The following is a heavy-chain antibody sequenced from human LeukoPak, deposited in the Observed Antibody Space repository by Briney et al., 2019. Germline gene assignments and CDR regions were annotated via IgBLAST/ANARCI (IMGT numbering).Heavy chain of an antibody. D-gene: IGHD2-2*01. CDR3: AREDQGNAFDI. V-gene: IGHV4-31*11. CDR1: GGSINTGAYS. J-gene: IGHJ3*02. Sequence: SQTLSLTCAVSGGSINTGAYSWSWIRQHREKGREWIGYINYSEDPLYNLSINRQVTISLDKSKHQFPLRLNTVTAAGTAVYYCAREDQGNAFDIWGQGTMVTVSS. CDR2: INYSEDP.